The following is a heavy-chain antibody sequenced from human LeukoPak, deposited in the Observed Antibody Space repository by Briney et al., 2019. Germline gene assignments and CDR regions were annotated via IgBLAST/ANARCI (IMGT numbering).Heavy chain of an antibody. CDR1: GFTFDDYA. CDR3: AKDMVVGIAAAWGQTLDSAFDI. J-gene: IGHJ3*02. CDR2: ISWDGGST. V-gene: IGHV3-43D*03. Sequence: GGSLRLSCAASGFTFDDYAMHWVRQAPGKGLEWVSLISWDGGSTYYADSVKGRFTISRDNSKNSLYLQMNSLRAEDTALYYCAKDMVVGIAAAWGQTLDSAFDIWGQGTMVTVSS. D-gene: IGHD6-13*01.